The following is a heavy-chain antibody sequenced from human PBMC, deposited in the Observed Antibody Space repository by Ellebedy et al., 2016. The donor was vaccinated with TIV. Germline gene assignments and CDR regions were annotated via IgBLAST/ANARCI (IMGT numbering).Heavy chain of an antibody. CDR2: IVSNGDST. D-gene: IGHD1-1*01. Sequence: GESLKISCSASGFTFSSYAMHWVRQAPGKGLDYISAIVSNGDSTYYANSVKGRFIISRDNGKNSLYLQMNSLRDEDTAVYFCTLNWNDSPVGGMDVWGQGTTVTVSS. J-gene: IGHJ6*02. CDR1: GFTFSSYA. V-gene: IGHV3-64*04. CDR3: TLNWNDSPVGGMDV.